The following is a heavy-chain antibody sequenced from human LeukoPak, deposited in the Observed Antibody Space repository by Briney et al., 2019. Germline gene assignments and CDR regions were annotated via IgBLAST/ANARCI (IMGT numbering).Heavy chain of an antibody. CDR2: INHPGST. J-gene: IGHJ5*01. D-gene: IGHD3-3*01. V-gene: IGHV4-34*01. Sequence: SETLSLTCGVYGGSVSGYSWSWIRQTPGKGLEWIGEINHPGSTNYNPSLKSRATISVDTSKKQFSLNLTSVTAADTAIYYCARTSITIFGAAPWGQGTLVTVSS. CDR3: ARTSITIFGAAP. CDR1: GGSVSGYS.